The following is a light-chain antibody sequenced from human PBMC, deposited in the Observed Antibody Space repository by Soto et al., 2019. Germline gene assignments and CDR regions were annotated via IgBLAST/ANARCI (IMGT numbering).Light chain of an antibody. J-gene: IGLJ3*02. CDR1: SGSVSTSYY. CDR3: VLYMGSGIWV. Sequence: QAVVTQEPSFSVSPGGTVTLTCGLSSGSVSTSYYPSWYQQTPGQAPRTLIYSTNTRSSGVPVRFSGSILGNKAALTITGAQADDESDYYCVLYMGSGIWVFGGGTKVTVL. V-gene: IGLV8-61*01. CDR2: STN.